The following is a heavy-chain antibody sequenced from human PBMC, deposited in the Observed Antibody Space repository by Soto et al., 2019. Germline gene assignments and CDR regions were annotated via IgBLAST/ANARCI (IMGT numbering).Heavy chain of an antibody. J-gene: IGHJ5*01. V-gene: IGHV3-30*18. CDR2: ISHDGSEK. Sequence: QVQLVESGGGLVQPGTSLRISCAASGFTFSTHGMHWVRQAPGKGLEWVAMISHDGSEKYYVDSVKGRFTISRDTSKNTLFLQMDSLRAEDTAVYYCAKDWGEPDWYNWFDSWGQGTLVTVSS. CDR1: GFTFSTHG. CDR3: AKDWGEPDWYNWFDS. D-gene: IGHD3-9*01.